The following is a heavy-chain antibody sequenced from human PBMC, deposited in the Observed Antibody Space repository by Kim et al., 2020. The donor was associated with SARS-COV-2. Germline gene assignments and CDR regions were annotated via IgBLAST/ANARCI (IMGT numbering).Heavy chain of an antibody. CDR3: ARTRITMIVVVTHFDY. D-gene: IGHD3-22*01. Sequence: SLTSRVTISLDTSKNQFSLKLSSVTAADTAVYYCARTRITMIVVVTHFDYWGQGTLVTVSS. J-gene: IGHJ4*02. V-gene: IGHV4-31*02.